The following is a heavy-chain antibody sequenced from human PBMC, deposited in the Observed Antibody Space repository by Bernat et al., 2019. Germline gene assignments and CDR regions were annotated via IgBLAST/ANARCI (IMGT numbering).Heavy chain of an antibody. Sequence: EVQLVESGGGLVKPGGSLRLSCAASGFTFSSYSMNWVRQAPGKGLEWVSSISSSSSYITYADSLKGRFTISRDNAKNSLYLQMNSLRAEDTAVYYCARDCWGSTSCKGSDPFDYWGQGTLVTVSS. CDR1: GFTFSSYS. CDR2: ISSSSSYI. J-gene: IGHJ4*02. CDR3: ARDCWGSTSCKGSDPFDY. D-gene: IGHD2-2*01. V-gene: IGHV3-21*01.